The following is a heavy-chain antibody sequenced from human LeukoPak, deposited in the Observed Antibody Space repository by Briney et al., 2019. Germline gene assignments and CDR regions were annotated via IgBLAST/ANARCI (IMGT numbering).Heavy chain of an antibody. CDR3: ASASLNIYAFDI. D-gene: IGHD2/OR15-2a*01. J-gene: IGHJ3*02. CDR1: GGSIRSGDFY. Sequence: SETLSLTCTVSGGSIRSGDFYWSWIRQPPGKGLEWIGYIYYSGSTKYKPSLKSRATISVHTPKNQFSLKLSSVTSADTAVYYCASASLNIYAFDIWGQGTMVTVSS. V-gene: IGHV4-61*08. CDR2: IYYSGST.